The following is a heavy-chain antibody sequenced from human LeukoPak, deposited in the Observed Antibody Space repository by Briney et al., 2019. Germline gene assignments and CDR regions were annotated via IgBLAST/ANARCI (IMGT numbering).Heavy chain of an antibody. J-gene: IGHJ2*01. CDR2: INSVGGTT. CDR1: GFTFNSYG. CDR3: ARDPPPRPRVVPAAKRPWYFDL. V-gene: IGHV3-48*04. Sequence: PGGSLRLSCAASGFTFNSYGMNWFRQAPGKGLEWISYINSVGGTTFYADSAKGRFTITRDNANNTLYLQMNSLRAEDTAVYYCARDPPPRPRVVPAAKRPWYFDLWGRGTLVTVSS. D-gene: IGHD2-2*01.